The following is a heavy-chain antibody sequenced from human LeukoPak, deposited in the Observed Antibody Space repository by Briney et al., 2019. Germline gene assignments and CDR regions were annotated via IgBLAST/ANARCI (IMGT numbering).Heavy chain of an antibody. V-gene: IGHV3-23*01. CDR2: ISGSGGST. Sequence: GGSLRLSCAASGFTFSSYAMSWVRQAPGKGLEWVSAISGSGGSTYYADSVKGRFTISRDNSKNSLYLQMNSLRAEDTALYYCANSGRWGAPFDYWGQGTLVTVSS. CDR3: ANSGRWGAPFDY. J-gene: IGHJ4*02. CDR1: GFTFSSYA. D-gene: IGHD1-26*01.